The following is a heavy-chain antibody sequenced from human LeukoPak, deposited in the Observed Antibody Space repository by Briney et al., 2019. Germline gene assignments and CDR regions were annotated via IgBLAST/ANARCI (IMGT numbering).Heavy chain of an antibody. J-gene: IGHJ6*02. D-gene: IGHD3-3*01. CDR2: ISGSGGST. Sequence: GGSLRLSCAASGFTFSDYYMSWIRQAPGKGLEWVSAISGSGGSTYYADSVKGRFTISRDNSKNTLYLQMNSLRAEDTAVYYCAKDLETGYYDFWSGSYYYYGMDVWGQGTTVTVSS. CDR3: AKDLETGYYDFWSGSYYYYGMDV. V-gene: IGHV3-23*01. CDR1: GFTFSDYY.